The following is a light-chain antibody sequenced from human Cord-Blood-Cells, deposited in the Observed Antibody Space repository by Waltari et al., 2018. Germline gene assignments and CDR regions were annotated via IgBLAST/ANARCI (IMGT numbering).Light chain of an antibody. CDR2: DVS. CDR3: CSYAGSWV. J-gene: IGLJ3*02. CDR1: SSHIGAGYY. V-gene: IGLV1-40*01. Sequence: QSVLTQPPPVSGAPGQRVTIPCTGSSSHIGAGYYVHWYQQLPGTAPKLMIYDVSKRPSGVPDRFSGSKSGNTASLTISGLQAEDEADYYCCSYAGSWVFGGGTKLTVL.